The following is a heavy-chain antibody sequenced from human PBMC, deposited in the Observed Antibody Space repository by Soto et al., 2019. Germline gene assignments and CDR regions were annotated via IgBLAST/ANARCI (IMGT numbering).Heavy chain of an antibody. CDR3: AKDKYTDSVRRVWFFDF. V-gene: IGHV3-23*01. CDR2: ISSNGMTT. CDR1: GFTFIKYA. J-gene: IGHJ2*01. Sequence: EVQLLESGGGLVKSGGSLRLSCVASGFTFIKYAMTWVRQAPGKGLEWVSSISSNGMTTDYADSVKGRFTISRDNSRNTLSLQMDSLRGDDAALYYCAKDKYTDSVRRVWFFDFWGRGTLVTVSS. D-gene: IGHD3-16*01.